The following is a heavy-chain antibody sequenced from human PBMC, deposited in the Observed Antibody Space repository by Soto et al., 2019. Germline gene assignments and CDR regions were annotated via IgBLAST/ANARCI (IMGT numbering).Heavy chain of an antibody. CDR2: ISAYNGNT. D-gene: IGHD6-6*01. CDR3: ASPSMAARRVGAFDI. J-gene: IGHJ3*02. Sequence: ASVKLYCKASGYTITSHGISWVRQVPGQGLEWMGWISAYNGNTNYAQKLQGRVTMTTDTSTSTAYMELRSLRSDDTAVYYCASPSMAARRVGAFDIWG. V-gene: IGHV1-18*01. CDR1: GYTITSHG.